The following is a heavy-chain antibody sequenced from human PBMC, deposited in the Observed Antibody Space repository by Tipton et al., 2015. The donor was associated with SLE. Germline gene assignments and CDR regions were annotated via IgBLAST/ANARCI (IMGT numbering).Heavy chain of an antibody. Sequence: TLSLTCAVYGGSFSGYYWSWIRQPPGKGLEWIGSIYYSGSTYYNPSLKSRVTISVDTSKNQFSLKLSSVTAADTAVYYCARCYSNYEYFQHWGQGTLVTVSS. V-gene: IGHV4-34*01. CDR2: IYYSGST. J-gene: IGHJ1*01. CDR3: ARCYSNYEYFQH. CDR1: GGSFSGYY. D-gene: IGHD4-11*01.